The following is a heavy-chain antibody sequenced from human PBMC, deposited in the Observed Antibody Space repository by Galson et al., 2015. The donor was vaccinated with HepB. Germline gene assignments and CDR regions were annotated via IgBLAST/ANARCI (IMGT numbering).Heavy chain of an antibody. CDR1: GGSISSYY. CDR2: ISYSGNT. J-gene: IGHJ4*02. V-gene: IGHV4-59*01. Sequence: SETLSLTCTVSGGSISSYYWSWIRQPPGKGLEWIGYISYSGNTNYNPSLKSRVIMSIDTPKNQFSLNLSSVTAADTAVYYCARSDGYLGVVSLWGQGTLVTVSS. D-gene: IGHD5-24*01. CDR3: ARSDGYLGVVSL.